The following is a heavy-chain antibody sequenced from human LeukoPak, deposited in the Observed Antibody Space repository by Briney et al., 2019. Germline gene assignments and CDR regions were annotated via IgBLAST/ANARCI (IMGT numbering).Heavy chain of an antibody. CDR1: GYTFTSYY. CDR2: INPSGGST. J-gene: IGHJ5*02. Sequence: GASVKVSCKASGYTFTSYYMHWVRQAPGQGLEWMGLINPSGGSTSYAQKFQGRVTMTRDMSTSTVYMELSSLRSEDTALYYCARDGPPNWTSSNNWFDPWGQGTLVTVSS. V-gene: IGHV1-46*01. D-gene: IGHD1-1*01. CDR3: ARDGPPNWTSSNNWFDP.